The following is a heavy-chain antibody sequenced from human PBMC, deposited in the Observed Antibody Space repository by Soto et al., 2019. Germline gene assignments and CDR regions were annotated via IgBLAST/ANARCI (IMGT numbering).Heavy chain of an antibody. CDR3: TTDRVPYYYDSRGYLFDF. V-gene: IGHV3-15*01. CDR1: GFTFSNAW. D-gene: IGHD3-22*01. CDR2: IKSKTEGGTT. J-gene: IGHJ4*02. Sequence: EVQLVESGGGLVKPGGSLRLSCAASGFTFSNAWMSWVRQAPGKGLEWVGRIKSKTEGGTTDYAAPVKARFTISKDDSKNTLYLQMHSLKTEDTAVYYGTTDRVPYYYDSRGYLFDFWGQGTLVNVSS.